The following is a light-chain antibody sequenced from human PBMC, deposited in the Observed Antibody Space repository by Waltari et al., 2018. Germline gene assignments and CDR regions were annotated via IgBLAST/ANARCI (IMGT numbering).Light chain of an antibody. J-gene: IGKJ2*03. CDR1: QSLVYRDANTC. Sequence: DVVMTQSPLSLPVTLGQPASIPCKSSQSLVYRDANTCLNWLHQRPGQPPRGLIYKVSERESGVPDRFSGSGSGTNFTLKISRVEAEDVGTYYCMQGTHWPPMYSFGQGTKLEIK. CDR3: MQGTHWPPMYS. CDR2: KVS. V-gene: IGKV2-30*01.